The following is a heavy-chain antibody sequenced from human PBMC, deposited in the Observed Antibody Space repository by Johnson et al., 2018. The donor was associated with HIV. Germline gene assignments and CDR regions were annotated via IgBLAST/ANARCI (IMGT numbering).Heavy chain of an antibody. Sequence: QVQLVESGGGVVQPGRSLRLSCAASGFIFSSYGMHWVRQAPGKGLEWVAVIWYDGSEKYYVDSVKGRITISRDNAKNSLYLQMNSLRAEDTAVYYCARDQWMAGDAFDIWGQGTMVTVSS. J-gene: IGHJ3*02. D-gene: IGHD5-24*01. CDR3: ARDQWMAGDAFDI. CDR2: IWYDGSEK. CDR1: GFIFSSYG. V-gene: IGHV3-33*01.